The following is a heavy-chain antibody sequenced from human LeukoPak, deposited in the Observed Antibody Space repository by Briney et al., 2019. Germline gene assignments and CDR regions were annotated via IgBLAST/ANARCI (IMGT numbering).Heavy chain of an antibody. D-gene: IGHD4-17*01. Sequence: SETLSLTCTVSGGSISSSRYYWGWIRQPPGKGLEWIGSIYYSGSTYYNPSLKSRVTISVDTSKNQFSLKLSSVTAADTAVYYCAREDWAVESGTVTFDYWGQGTLVSVSS. CDR1: GGSISSSRYY. CDR2: IYYSGST. J-gene: IGHJ4*02. CDR3: AREDWAVESGTVTFDY. V-gene: IGHV4-39*02.